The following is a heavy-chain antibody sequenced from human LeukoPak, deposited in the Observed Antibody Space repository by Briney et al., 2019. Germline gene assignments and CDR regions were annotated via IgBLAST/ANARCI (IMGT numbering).Heavy chain of an antibody. Sequence: GGSLRLSCTASGFTFSSYTMTWVRQAPGKGLKWVSTITTGDGNTYYADSVKGRFTVSRDDSKNTLYLQMNSLRAEDTAVYYCAKADTAMDHYYYYYGMDVWGQGTTVTVSS. CDR3: AKADTAMDHYYYYYGMDV. V-gene: IGHV3-23*01. CDR1: GFTFSSYT. D-gene: IGHD5-18*01. J-gene: IGHJ6*02. CDR2: ITTGDGNT.